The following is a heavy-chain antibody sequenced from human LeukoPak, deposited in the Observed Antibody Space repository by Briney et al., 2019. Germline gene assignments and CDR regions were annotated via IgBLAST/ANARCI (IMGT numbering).Heavy chain of an antibody. CDR1: GFTFTDYA. D-gene: IGHD5-12*01. J-gene: IGHJ4*02. Sequence: GRSLRLSCAASGFTFTDYAMHSVRHAPGKCLELASGIRWNSGSLVYADSLKSRFTISRDNAQNSLYLQMNSLRAEDMALYYCAKDTTPLASYFDYWGQGTLVTVSS. CDR3: AKDTTPLASYFDY. CDR2: IRWNSGSL. V-gene: IGHV3-9*03.